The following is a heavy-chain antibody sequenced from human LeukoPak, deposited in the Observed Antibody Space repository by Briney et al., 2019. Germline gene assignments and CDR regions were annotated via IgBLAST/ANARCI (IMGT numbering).Heavy chain of an antibody. V-gene: IGHV4-39*07. CDR2: IYYSGST. CDR1: GGSISSSSYY. CDR3: AKCSGWYGDGRYYYMDV. Sequence: PSETLSLTCTVSGGSISSSSYYWGWIRQPPGKGLEWIGSIYYSGSTYYNPSLKSRVTISVDTSKNQFSLKLSSVTAADTAVYYCAKCSGWYGDGRYYYMDVWGKGTTVTVSS. J-gene: IGHJ6*03. D-gene: IGHD6-19*01.